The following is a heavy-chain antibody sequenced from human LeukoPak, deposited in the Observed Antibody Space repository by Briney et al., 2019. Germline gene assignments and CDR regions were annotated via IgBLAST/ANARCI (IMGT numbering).Heavy chain of an antibody. CDR1: GFTFSSYG. D-gene: IGHD1-1*01. Sequence: PGGSLRLSCAASGFTFSSYGMSWVRQAPGKGLEWVSTVSGGGGNTHYADSVKGRFTISRDNSKNTLYLQMNSLRAEDTAVYYCAKDPYNWNDWFFDYWGQGTLVTVSS. CDR2: VSGGGGNT. V-gene: IGHV3-23*01. J-gene: IGHJ4*02. CDR3: AKDPYNWNDWFFDY.